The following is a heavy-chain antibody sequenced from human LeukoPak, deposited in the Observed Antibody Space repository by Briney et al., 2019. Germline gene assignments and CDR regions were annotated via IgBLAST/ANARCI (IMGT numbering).Heavy chain of an antibody. Sequence: PSETLSLTCTVSGGSISSYYWSWIRQPPGKGLEWIGYIYYSGSTNYNPSLKSRVTISVDTSKNQFSLKLSSVTAADTAVYYCARRGDYYGSGSYHYYFDYWGQGTLVTVPS. D-gene: IGHD3-10*01. CDR1: GGSISSYY. CDR2: IYYSGST. V-gene: IGHV4-59*08. CDR3: ARRGDYYGSGSYHYYFDY. J-gene: IGHJ4*02.